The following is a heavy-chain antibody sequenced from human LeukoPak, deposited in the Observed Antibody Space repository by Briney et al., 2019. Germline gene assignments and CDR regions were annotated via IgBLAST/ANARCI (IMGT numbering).Heavy chain of an antibody. V-gene: IGHV1-69*05. CDR1: GGTFSSYA. Sequence: AVKVSCKASGGTFSSYAISWVRQAPGQGLELMGGIIPIFGTANYEQKFQVRVTITTDESTGTTYMELRRKRSEDKAVDVCAREISKIAAYCSRTSCYHNWLDPWRQGTL. J-gene: IGHJ5*02. CDR2: IIPIFGTA. D-gene: IGHD2-2*01. CDR3: AREISKIAAYCSRTSCYHNWLDP.